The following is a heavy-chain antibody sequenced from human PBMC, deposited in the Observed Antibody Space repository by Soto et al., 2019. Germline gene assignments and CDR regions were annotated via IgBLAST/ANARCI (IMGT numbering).Heavy chain of an antibody. CDR3: ARVSAPLASGWFLYFDF. V-gene: IGHV1-69*02. D-gene: IGHD6-19*01. Sequence: ASVKVSCKASGGTFSSYTISWVRQAPGQGLEWMGRIIPILDIANYVQKFQGRVTMTTDTSTSTAYMELRSLRSDDTAVYYCARVSAPLASGWFLYFDFWGQGTLVTVSS. J-gene: IGHJ4*02. CDR2: IIPILDIA. CDR1: GGTFSSYT.